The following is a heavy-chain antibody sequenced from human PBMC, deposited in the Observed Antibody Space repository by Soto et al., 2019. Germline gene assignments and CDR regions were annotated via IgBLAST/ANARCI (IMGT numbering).Heavy chain of an antibody. V-gene: IGHV4-39*01. CDR3: AIYKYYSPFDP. J-gene: IGHJ5*02. CDR1: GGSISSSSSY. Sequence: SETLSLTCTVSGGSISSSSSYWGWIRQPPGKGLEWVGSIYYLGNTYYNPSLGSRVTISVDTSKNQFSLKLRSVTAADTAVYYCAIYKYYSPFDPWGQGTLVTVSS. CDR2: IYYLGNT. D-gene: IGHD3-10*01.